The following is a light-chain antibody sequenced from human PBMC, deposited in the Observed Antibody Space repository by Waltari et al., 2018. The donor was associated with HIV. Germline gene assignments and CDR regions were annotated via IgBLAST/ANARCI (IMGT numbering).Light chain of an antibody. CDR2: DLI. J-gene: IGLJ1*01. CDR1: TNDVGAYNY. Sequence: QSALTQSRSVSGSPGQSITISCTGTTNDVGAYNYVSWYQQHPGRAPNLLIVDLIKRPSGVPDRFSGSKSGNTASLTISGLQAEDEADYYCCSSAGKYTFVFGTGTKVTVL. CDR3: CSSAGKYTFV. V-gene: IGLV2-11*01.